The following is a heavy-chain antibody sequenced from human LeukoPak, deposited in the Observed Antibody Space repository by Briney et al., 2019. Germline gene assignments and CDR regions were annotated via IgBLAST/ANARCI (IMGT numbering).Heavy chain of an antibody. CDR3: ARRKYYYDSSGYYFYYFDY. V-gene: IGHV4-61*05. CDR2: IYYSGST. CDR1: GGSISNTNYY. J-gene: IGHJ4*02. D-gene: IGHD3-22*01. Sequence: SETLSLTCTVSGGSISNTNYYWSWIRQPPGKGLEWIGYIYYSGSTNYNPSLKSRVTISVDTSKNQFSLKLSSVTAADTAVYYCARRKYYYDSSGYYFYYFDYWGQGTLVTVSS.